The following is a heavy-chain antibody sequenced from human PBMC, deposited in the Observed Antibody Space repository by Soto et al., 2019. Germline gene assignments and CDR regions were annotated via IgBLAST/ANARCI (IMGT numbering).Heavy chain of an antibody. CDR1: GFTFTTSA. D-gene: IGHD3-22*01. Sequence: QMQLVQSGPEVKKPGTSVKVSCKASGFTFTTSAVQWVRQARGQRLEWIGWIVVGSGNTNFAQKFQERVTMTRDMSRSTAYMGLSSLRSADTGVYYCAALLRDSSGYYYVGNAFDIWGQGTMVSVSS. V-gene: IGHV1-58*01. CDR2: IVVGSGNT. J-gene: IGHJ3*02. CDR3: AALLRDSSGYYYVGNAFDI.